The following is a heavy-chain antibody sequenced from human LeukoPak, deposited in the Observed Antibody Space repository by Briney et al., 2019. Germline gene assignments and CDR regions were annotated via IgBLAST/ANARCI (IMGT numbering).Heavy chain of an antibody. Sequence: ASVKVSCKASGYTFTSYYMHWVRQAPGQGLEGMGMINPSGGSTSYAQKFQGRGTMTRDMATSTVYMELSRLRSEDTAVYYCARDRGHCSSTSCYYGGYYYYYMDVWGKGTTVTVSS. J-gene: IGHJ6*03. D-gene: IGHD2-2*01. CDR1: GYTFTSYY. CDR2: INPSGGST. V-gene: IGHV1-46*01. CDR3: ARDRGHCSSTSCYYGGYYYYYMDV.